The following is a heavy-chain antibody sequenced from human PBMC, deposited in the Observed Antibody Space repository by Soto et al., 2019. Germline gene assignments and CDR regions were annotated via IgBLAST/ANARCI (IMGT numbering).Heavy chain of an antibody. J-gene: IGHJ4*02. CDR3: ARDLSRRAGYSRGWNY. D-gene: IGHD6-19*01. V-gene: IGHV3-33*01. CDR1: GFTFSSYG. CDR2: IWYDGSNK. Sequence: QVQLVESGGGVVQPGRSLRLSCAASGFTFSSYGMHWVRQAPGKGLEWVAVIWYDGSNKYYADSVKGRFTISRDNSKNTLDLQMKSLRAEGTAVYYCARDLSRRAGYSRGWNYWGQGTLVTVSS.